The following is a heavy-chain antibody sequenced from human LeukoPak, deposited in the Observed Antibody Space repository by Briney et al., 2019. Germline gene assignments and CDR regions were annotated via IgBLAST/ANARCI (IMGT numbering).Heavy chain of an antibody. CDR3: AGDTRRGCCSGGSCSMDY. Sequence: GGSLRLSCEASGFTFTSYCMNWVRQAPGEGLEWVGSISTGSSYIYYADSVKGGVTISSDTAKNSLYLQMNSMRAEDTAVYYCAGDTRRGCCSGGSCSMDYWGQGTLVTVSS. D-gene: IGHD2-15*01. CDR2: ISTGSSYI. V-gene: IGHV3-21*01. J-gene: IGHJ4*02. CDR1: GFTFTSYC.